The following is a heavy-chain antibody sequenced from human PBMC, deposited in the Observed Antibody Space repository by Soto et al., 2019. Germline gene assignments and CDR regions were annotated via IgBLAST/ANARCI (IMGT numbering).Heavy chain of an antibody. J-gene: IGHJ2*01. CDR3: ARESHDILTGPPWVWYFDL. V-gene: IGHV4-34*01. Sequence: QVQLQQWGAGPVRPLDTLSLTCGVSGGSFSGYYWAWIRQSPGKGLEWIGEINDRGSINYNPSLTSRVSISVDTSKNQYSLNLRSVTAADTAVYYCARESHDILTGPPWVWYFDLWGRGTLVTVSS. CDR2: INDRGSI. CDR1: GGSFSGYY. D-gene: IGHD3-9*01.